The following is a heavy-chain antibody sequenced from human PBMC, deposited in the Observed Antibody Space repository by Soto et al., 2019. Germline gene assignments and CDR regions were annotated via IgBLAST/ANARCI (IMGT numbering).Heavy chain of an antibody. Sequence: QVQLVESGGGVVQPGRSLRLSCAASGFTFSSYAMHWVRQAPGKGLEWVAITSYDGSNKYYADSVKGRFTISRDNTKNTRNLQMNSLRVEDTAVYYGARDTSSYSCGWNNRHFVYWGQVTLVTVTS. CDR3: ARDTSSYSCGWNNRHFVY. CDR1: GFTFSSYA. J-gene: IGHJ4*02. V-gene: IGHV3-30-3*01. CDR2: TSYDGSNK. D-gene: IGHD6-19*01.